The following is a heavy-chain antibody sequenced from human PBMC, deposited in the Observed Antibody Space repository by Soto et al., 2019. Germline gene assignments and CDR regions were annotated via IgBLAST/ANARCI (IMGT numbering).Heavy chain of an antibody. V-gene: IGHV2-5*02. CDR1: GFSLSNSGEG. Sequence: QITLKESGPTLVKPTQTLTLTCTFSGFSLSNSGEGVGWIRQPPGKALEWLALIYWDDDKRYSPSLKSRLTITKDTSKDQVVLTMTNIDPVDTATFYCAHGRITGTLLAFDSWGQGTLVTVSS. D-gene: IGHD1-7*01. CDR3: AHGRITGTLLAFDS. J-gene: IGHJ4*02. CDR2: IYWDDDK.